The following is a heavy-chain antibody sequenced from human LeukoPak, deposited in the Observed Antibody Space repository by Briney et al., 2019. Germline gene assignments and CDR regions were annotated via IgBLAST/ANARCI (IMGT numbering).Heavy chain of an antibody. Sequence: PGGSLRLSCAASGFTVSSNYMSWVRQAPGKGLEWVSVIYSGGSTYYADSVKGRFTISRDNSKNTLYLQMNSLRAEDTAVYYCAKLYSSGWSGFDYWGQGTLVTVSS. CDR2: IYSGGST. CDR1: GFTVSSNY. J-gene: IGHJ4*02. V-gene: IGHV3-53*01. D-gene: IGHD6-19*01. CDR3: AKLYSSGWSGFDY.